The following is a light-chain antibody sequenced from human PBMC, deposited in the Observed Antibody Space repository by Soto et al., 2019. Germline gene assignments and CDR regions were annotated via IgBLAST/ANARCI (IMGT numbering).Light chain of an antibody. CDR3: HQYGSSVRA. J-gene: IGKJ1*01. V-gene: IGKV3-15*01. Sequence: EIVMTQSPGTLSVSPGERATLSCRASQNVNSNLAWYQQKPGQAPRLLIYGASTRATNIAARFSGSGSGTDFTLTISRLEADDDAVYHCHQYGSSVRAFGQGTKLEIK. CDR1: QNVNSN. CDR2: GAS.